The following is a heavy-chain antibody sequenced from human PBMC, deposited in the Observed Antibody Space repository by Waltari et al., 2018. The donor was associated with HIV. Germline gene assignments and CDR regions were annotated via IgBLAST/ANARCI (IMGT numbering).Heavy chain of an antibody. D-gene: IGHD2-2*01. J-gene: IGHJ4*02. CDR3: AKGSELVPAAMSLDS. Sequence: EVQMLESGGGLVQPGGSLRLSCAASGFTFNNYAMTWVRQAPGKGLDGVSSITGSGGNIFRADSVKGRFIIARDNSKNRLYLQMSSLRGEDTAVYYCAKGSELVPAAMSLDSWGQGTLVTVSS. CDR1: GFTFNNYA. V-gene: IGHV3-23*01. CDR2: ITGSGGNI.